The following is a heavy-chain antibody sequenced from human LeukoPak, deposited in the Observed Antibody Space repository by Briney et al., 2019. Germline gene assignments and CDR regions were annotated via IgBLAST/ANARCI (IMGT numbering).Heavy chain of an antibody. Sequence: SETLSLTCTVSGYSISSGYYWGWIRQPPGKGLEGIGRIYHSGSTSYNPSLKSRVTISVDTSKNQFSLKLSSVTAADTAVYYCASGDGYNGGGFDYWGQGTPVTVSS. J-gene: IGHJ4*02. CDR1: GYSISSGYY. V-gene: IGHV4-38-2*02. D-gene: IGHD5-24*01. CDR2: IYHSGST. CDR3: ASGDGYNGGGFDY.